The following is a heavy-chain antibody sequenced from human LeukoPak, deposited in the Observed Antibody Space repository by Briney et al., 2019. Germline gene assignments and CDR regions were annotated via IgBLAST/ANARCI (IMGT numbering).Heavy chain of an antibody. CDR3: ARAGDSSGYADP. D-gene: IGHD3-22*01. J-gene: IGHJ5*02. Sequence: SETLSLSCTVSGGSISSSDYYWTWIRQTPGKGLEWIGEINHRGTTNYNPSLKSRVTMSVDTSKNQFSLRLSSVTAADTAVYYCARAGDSSGYADPWGQGTLVTVSS. CDR1: GGSISSSDYY. CDR2: INHRGTT. V-gene: IGHV4-39*07.